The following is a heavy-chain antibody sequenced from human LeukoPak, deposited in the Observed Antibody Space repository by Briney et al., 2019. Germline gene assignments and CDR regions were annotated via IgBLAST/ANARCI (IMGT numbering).Heavy chain of an antibody. CDR1: GFSVSDNY. CDR3: ARDLYSSAWYGIH. J-gene: IGHJ4*02. V-gene: IGHV3-53*01. D-gene: IGHD6-19*01. Sequence: PGGSLRLSCAASGFSVSDNYMSWVRQAPGKGLEWVSIIYSSGGTYYADSVKGRFTISRDTSKNTLYLQTNSLRVDDTAVYYCARDLYSSAWYGIHWGQGTLVTVSS. CDR2: IYSSGGT.